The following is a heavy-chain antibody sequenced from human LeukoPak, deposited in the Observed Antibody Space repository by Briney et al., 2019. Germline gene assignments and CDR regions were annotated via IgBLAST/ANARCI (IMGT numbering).Heavy chain of an antibody. Sequence: GGPLRLSCAASGFTFSSYSMNWVRQAPGKGLEWVSSISSSSSYIYYADSVKGRFTISRDNAKNSLYLQMNSLRSEDTAVYYCARAILDVGATGGSDYYYYYYMNVWGKGTTVTVSS. V-gene: IGHV3-21*04. D-gene: IGHD1-26*01. J-gene: IGHJ6*03. CDR2: ISSSSSYI. CDR3: ARAILDVGATGGSDYYYYYYMNV. CDR1: GFTFSSYS.